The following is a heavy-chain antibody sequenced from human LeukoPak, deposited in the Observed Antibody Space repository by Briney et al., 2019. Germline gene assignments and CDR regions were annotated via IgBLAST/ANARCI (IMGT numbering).Heavy chain of an antibody. CDR3: ARVLRYSGSYREQNFDY. Sequence: ASVKVSCKASGYTLTGYYMHWVRQAPGQGLEWMGWINPNSGGTNYAQKFQGRVTMTRDTSISTAYMELSRLRSDDTAVYYCARVLRYSGSYREQNFDYWGQGTLVTVSS. CDR2: INPNSGGT. V-gene: IGHV1-2*02. J-gene: IGHJ4*02. CDR1: GYTLTGYY. D-gene: IGHD1-26*01.